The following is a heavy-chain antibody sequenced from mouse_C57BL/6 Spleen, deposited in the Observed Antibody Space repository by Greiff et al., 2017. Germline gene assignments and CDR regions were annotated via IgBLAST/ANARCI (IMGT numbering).Heavy chain of an antibody. V-gene: IGHV2-4*01. D-gene: IGHD2-4*01. CDR2: IWSGGST. CDR3: AKGDYDDYFDY. CDR1: GFSLTSYG. Sequence: VQLQQSGPGLVQPSQSLSITCTVSGFSLTSYGVHWVRQPPGQGLEWLGVIWSGGSTDYNAAFISRLSISKDNSKSQVFFKMNSLQADDTAIYYCAKGDYDDYFDYWGQGTTLTVSS. J-gene: IGHJ2*01.